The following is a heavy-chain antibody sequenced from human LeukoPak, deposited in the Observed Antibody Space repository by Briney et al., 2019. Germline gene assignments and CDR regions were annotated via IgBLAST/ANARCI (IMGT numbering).Heavy chain of an antibody. Sequence: PGGSLRLSCAASGFTFSSYAMSWVRRAPGKGLEWVSVISNSGGSTLYADSVKGRFTISRDNSKNTLYLQMNSLRAEDTAVYYCAKRASGSGTSLYYFDYWGQGTLVTVSS. V-gene: IGHV3-23*01. CDR2: ISNSGGST. D-gene: IGHD3-10*01. J-gene: IGHJ4*02. CDR1: GFTFSSYA. CDR3: AKRASGSGTSLYYFDY.